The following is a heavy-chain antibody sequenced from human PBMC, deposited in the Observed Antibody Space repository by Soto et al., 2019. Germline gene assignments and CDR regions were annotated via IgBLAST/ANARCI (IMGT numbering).Heavy chain of an antibody. Sequence: GGSLRLSCAASGFTFSSYAMHWVRQAPGKGLEWVSGISWNSGSIGYADSVKGRFTISRDNAKNSLYLQMNSLRAEDTALYYCAKDIRSGYSYGYFDYWGQGTLVTVSS. V-gene: IGHV3-9*01. CDR1: GFTFSSYA. D-gene: IGHD5-18*01. J-gene: IGHJ4*02. CDR3: AKDIRSGYSYGYFDY. CDR2: ISWNSGSI.